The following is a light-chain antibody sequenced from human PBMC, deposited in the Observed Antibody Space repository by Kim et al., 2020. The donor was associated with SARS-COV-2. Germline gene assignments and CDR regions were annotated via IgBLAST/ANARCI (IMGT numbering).Light chain of an antibody. CDR1: ESVGRF. J-gene: IGKJ4*01. CDR2: AAS. Sequence: VSPGERATLSCRASESVGRFLAWYQQNPGQAPSLLIYAASTRATGVPDSFSGSGSGTDFTVTISSLQSEDVAVYYCQQHGQWPLTFGGGTKVDIK. V-gene: IGKV3-15*01. CDR3: QQHGQWPLT.